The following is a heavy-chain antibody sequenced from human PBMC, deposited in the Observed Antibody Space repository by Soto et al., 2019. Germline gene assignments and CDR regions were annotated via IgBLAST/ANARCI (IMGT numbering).Heavy chain of an antibody. D-gene: IGHD3-9*01. CDR3: ARGVGSSPPRY. CDR2: VYDNASP. Sequence: SETLSLTCTISGGSVSVDYWSWIPPAPRQGLEWIRYVYDNASPYYTPPPNTRVTISADTSKNQISLKLTSATAADTAVYYCARGVGSSPPRYWGRGTLVTVSS. J-gene: IGHJ4*02. V-gene: IGHV4-59*02. CDR1: GGSVSVDY.